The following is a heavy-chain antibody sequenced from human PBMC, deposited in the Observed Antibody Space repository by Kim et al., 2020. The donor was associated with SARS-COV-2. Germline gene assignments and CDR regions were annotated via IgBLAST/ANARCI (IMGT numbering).Heavy chain of an antibody. Sequence: GSTYYNPSLKSRVTISVDTSTNQFSLKLSSVTAADTAVYYCARQGGYFDYWGQGTLVTVSS. CDR3: ARQGGYFDY. J-gene: IGHJ4*02. V-gene: IGHV4-39*01. CDR2: GST.